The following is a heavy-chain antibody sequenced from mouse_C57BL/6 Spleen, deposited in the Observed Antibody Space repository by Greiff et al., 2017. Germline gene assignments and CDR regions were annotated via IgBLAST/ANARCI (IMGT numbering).Heavy chain of an antibody. V-gene: IGHV1-72*01. D-gene: IGHD2-3*01. CDR2: IDPNSGGT. J-gene: IGHJ1*03. CDR3: AREGGGYSGFNWYFDV. CDR1: GYTFTSYW. Sequence: QVQLQQSGAELVKPGASVKLSCKASGYTFTSYWMHWVKQRPGRGLEWIGRIDPNSGGTKYNEKFKSKATLTVDKPSSTAYMQLSSLTSEDSAVYYCAREGGGYSGFNWYFDVWGTGTTVTVSS.